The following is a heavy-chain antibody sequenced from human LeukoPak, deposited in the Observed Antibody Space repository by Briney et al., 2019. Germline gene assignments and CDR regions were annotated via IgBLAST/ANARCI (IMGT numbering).Heavy chain of an antibody. CDR1: EYTFTSYD. J-gene: IGHJ5*02. CDR2: MNPNSGNT. V-gene: IGHV1-8*01. D-gene: IGHD3-10*01. Sequence: ASVKVSCKASEYTFTSYDINWVRQATGQGLEWMGWMNPNSGNTGYAQKFQGRVTMTRNTSISTAYMELSSLRSEDTAVYYCARWSGRFGELFEGPWGQGTLVTVSS. CDR3: ARWSGRFGELFEGP.